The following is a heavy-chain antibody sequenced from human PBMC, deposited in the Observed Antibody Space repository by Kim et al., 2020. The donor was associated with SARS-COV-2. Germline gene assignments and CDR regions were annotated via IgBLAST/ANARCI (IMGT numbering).Heavy chain of an antibody. CDR3: ARDGGRTGGYVWYFDL. V-gene: IGHV3-33*05. D-gene: IGHD3-16*01. CDR2: ISYDGSNK. Sequence: GGSLRLSCAASGFTFSSYGMHWVRQAPGKGLEWVAVISYDGSNKYYADSVKGRFTISRDNSKNTLYLQMNSLRAEDTAVYYCARDGGRTGGYVWYFDLWGRGTLVTVSS. CDR1: GFTFSSYG. J-gene: IGHJ2*01.